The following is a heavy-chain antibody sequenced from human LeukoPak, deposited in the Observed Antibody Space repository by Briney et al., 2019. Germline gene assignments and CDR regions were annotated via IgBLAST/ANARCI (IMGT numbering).Heavy chain of an antibody. CDR1: GFTFSSYG. V-gene: IGHV3-33*06. Sequence: GRSLRLSCAASGFTFSSYGVHGAREAPGKGLEWVAVIRYDGSNKYYADSVKGRFTISRDNSQNTLYMQMNCLRAEDTAVYYCAKDEREWAWIPAYWGQGTLVTVSS. D-gene: IGHD3-3*01. J-gene: IGHJ4*02. CDR2: IRYDGSNK. CDR3: AKDEREWAWIPAY.